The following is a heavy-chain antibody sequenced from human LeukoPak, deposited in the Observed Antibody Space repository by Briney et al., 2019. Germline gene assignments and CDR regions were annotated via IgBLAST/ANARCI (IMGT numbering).Heavy chain of an antibody. D-gene: IGHD1-26*01. CDR2: INHSGST. CDR1: GGSCSGYY. J-gene: IGHJ4*02. Sequence: TSETLSLTCAVYGGSCSGYYWSWIRQPPGKGLEWIGEINHSGSTNYNPSLKSRVTISVDTSKNQFSLKLSSVTAADTAVYYCARGRYSGSYYDYWGQGTLVTVSS. V-gene: IGHV4-34*01. CDR3: ARGRYSGSYYDY.